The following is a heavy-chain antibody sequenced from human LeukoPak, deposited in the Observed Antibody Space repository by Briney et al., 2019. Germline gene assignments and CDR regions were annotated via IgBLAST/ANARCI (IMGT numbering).Heavy chain of an antibody. CDR3: AREGPYSSGTFRY. J-gene: IGHJ4*02. CDR1: GFTVSNNY. V-gene: IGHV3-53*01. CDR2: IYSGDST. Sequence: GGSLRLSCAASGFTVSNNYMSRVRQAPGKGLEWVSVIYSGDSTYYADSVKGRFTISRDNSKNMVYLQMNSLRTEDTAVYYCAREGPYSSGTFRYWGQGTLVTVSS. D-gene: IGHD6-25*01.